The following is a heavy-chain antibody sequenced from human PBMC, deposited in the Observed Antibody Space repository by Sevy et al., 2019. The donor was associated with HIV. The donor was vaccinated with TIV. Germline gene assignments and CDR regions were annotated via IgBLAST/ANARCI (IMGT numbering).Heavy chain of an antibody. D-gene: IGHD6-13*01. CDR2: LKSKVYGGTV. Sequence: GGSLRLSCTASGFTFGDYCMSWVRQAPGKGLEWVAFLKSKVYGGTVDHAASVKGRFIISRDDSKSIAYLQMNNLKTEDTGVYYCTRWKAAQSIFDYWGQGALVTVSS. CDR3: TRWKAAQSIFDY. J-gene: IGHJ4*02. V-gene: IGHV3-49*04. CDR1: GFTFGDYC.